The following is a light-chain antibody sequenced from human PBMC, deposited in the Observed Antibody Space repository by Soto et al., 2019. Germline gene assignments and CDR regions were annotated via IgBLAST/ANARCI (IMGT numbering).Light chain of an antibody. J-gene: IGKJ1*01. CDR1: QSVINNY. CDR3: QQYGSSGT. V-gene: IGKV3-20*01. Sequence: EIVLTQSPGTLSLSPGERATLSCRASQSVINNYLAWYQQKPGQAPRXLIYGASNRATGIPDRFSGSGSGTDFTLTISRLEPEDFAVYYCQQYGSSGTFGQGTKVDIK. CDR2: GAS.